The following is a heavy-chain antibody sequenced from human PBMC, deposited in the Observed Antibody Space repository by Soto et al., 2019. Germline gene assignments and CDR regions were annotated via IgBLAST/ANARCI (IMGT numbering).Heavy chain of an antibody. J-gene: IGHJ2*01. CDR2: IIHIFGTA. Sequence: QVQLVQSGAEVKKPGSSVKVSCKTSGGTFSSYAINWVRQAPGQGLEWMGGIIHIFGTANYAQKFQGRITITADKSTNTAYMELRSLRSDATAVYYCASSPPPTVTMYSRFFDLWGRGTLVTVSS. CDR3: ASSPPPTVTMYSRFFDL. V-gene: IGHV1-69*14. D-gene: IGHD4-17*01. CDR1: GGTFSSYA.